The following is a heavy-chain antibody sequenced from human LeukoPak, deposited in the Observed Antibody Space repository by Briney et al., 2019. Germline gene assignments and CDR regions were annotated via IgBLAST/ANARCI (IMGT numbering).Heavy chain of an antibody. CDR1: GGSISSSSCY. D-gene: IGHD2-15*01. CDR2: IYYSGST. J-gene: IGHJ3*02. CDR3: ASTNIVVVVAATTPIDAFDI. V-gene: IGHV4-39*07. Sequence: SETLSLTCTVSGGSISSSSCYWGWIRQPPGKGLEWIGSIYYSGSTYYNPSLKSRVTISVDTSKNQFSLKLSSVTAADTAVYYCASTNIVVVVAATTPIDAFDIWGQGTMVTVSS.